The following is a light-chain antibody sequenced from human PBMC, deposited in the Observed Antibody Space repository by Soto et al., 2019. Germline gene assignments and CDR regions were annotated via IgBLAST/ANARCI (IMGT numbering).Light chain of an antibody. CDR2: GAS. Sequence: IVFAQSPATLSFSPVEIATLPFIASQSVSSYLAWYQQKPGQAPRLLIYGASTRATGIPARFSGSGSGTEFTLTISSLQSEDFAVYYCQQYNNWPPITFGQGTRLEIK. J-gene: IGKJ5*01. V-gene: IGKV3-15*01. CDR3: QQYNNWPPIT. CDR1: QSVSSY.